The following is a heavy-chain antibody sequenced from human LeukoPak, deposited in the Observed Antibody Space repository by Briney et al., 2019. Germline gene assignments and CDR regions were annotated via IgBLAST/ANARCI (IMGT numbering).Heavy chain of an antibody. J-gene: IGHJ4*02. D-gene: IGHD2-15*01. CDR2: ISAYNGNT. V-gene: IGHV1-18*01. CDR3: ARAGGYCGRISCPYYFDY. Sequence: ASVKVSCKASGYTFTSYGISWVRQAPGQGLEWMGWISAYNGNTNYAQKLQGRVTMTTDTSTSTAYMELRSLRSDDTAVYYCARAGGYCGRISCPYYFDYWGQGSLVAVYS. CDR1: GYTFTSYG.